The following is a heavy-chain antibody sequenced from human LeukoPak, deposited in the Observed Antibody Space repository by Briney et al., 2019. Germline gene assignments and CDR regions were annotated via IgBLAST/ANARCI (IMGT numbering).Heavy chain of an antibody. CDR1: GGTSNSHA. CDR2: IVPNLGTT. CDR3: ATTNDGGGYQWGDFFDF. D-gene: IGHD3-22*01. J-gene: IGHJ4*02. V-gene: IGHV1-69*04. Sequence: SVKVSCKASGGTSNSHAISWVRQAPGQGLEWMGRIVPNLGTTNRAQNFQDRVTLTADKSTNTAYMELTSLTSDDTAVYYCATTNDGGGYQWGDFFDFWGQGTLVTVSS.